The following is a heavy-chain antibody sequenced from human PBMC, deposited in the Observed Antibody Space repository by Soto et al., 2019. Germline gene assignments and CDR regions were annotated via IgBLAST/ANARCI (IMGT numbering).Heavy chain of an antibody. Sequence: QVQLQESGPGLVKPSQTLSLTCTVSGGSISSGGYYWSWIRQHPGKGLEWIGYIYYSGSTYYNPSLNRRVAVSXDXPKTQSSLKVSSLTAAVPAVYYCGRVRTWLGYLVRSSYGVDVWGQGTRVTVS. D-gene: IGHD6-19*01. CDR1: GGSISSGGYY. CDR2: IYYSGST. V-gene: IGHV4-31*03. CDR3: GRVRTWLGYLVRSSYGVDV. J-gene: IGHJ6*02.